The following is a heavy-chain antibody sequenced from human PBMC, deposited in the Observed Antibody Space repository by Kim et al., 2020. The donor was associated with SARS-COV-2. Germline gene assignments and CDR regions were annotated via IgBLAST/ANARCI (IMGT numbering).Heavy chain of an antibody. Sequence: AASVNGRFTIARDNSKNTLYMQMNSLGAEDTAVYYCYCSSTSCYISWFDPWGQGTLVTVSS. CDR3: YCSSTSCYISWFDP. V-gene: IGHV3-23*01. J-gene: IGHJ5*02. D-gene: IGHD2-2*02.